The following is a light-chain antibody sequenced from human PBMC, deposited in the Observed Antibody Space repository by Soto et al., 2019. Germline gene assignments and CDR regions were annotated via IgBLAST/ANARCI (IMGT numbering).Light chain of an antibody. Sequence: QSVLTQPPSVSGAPGQRVTIACTGSNSNIGAGYDVHWYRHFPGAAPKLLLSGNSHRPSGVPDRFSGSKSGTSASLAITGLQAEDEADYYCSSFAGTNSVVFGTGTKLTVL. J-gene: IGLJ1*01. CDR3: SSFAGTNSVV. CDR2: GNS. CDR1: NSNIGAGYD. V-gene: IGLV1-40*01.